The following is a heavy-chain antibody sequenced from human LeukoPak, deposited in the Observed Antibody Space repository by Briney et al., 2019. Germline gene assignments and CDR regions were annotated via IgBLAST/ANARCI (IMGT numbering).Heavy chain of an antibody. CDR1: AFIFSGHW. CDR2: IKEDGSER. CDR3: ARDLGGATPFDY. J-gene: IGHJ4*02. D-gene: IGHD1-26*01. Sequence: GGSLRLSCEGSAFIFSGHWTNWVRQTPGKGLEWVASIKEDGSERQYVDSVKGRFSISRDNTKGSLFLQLNSLRAEDTAVYYCARDLGGATPFDYWGQGTLVTVSS. V-gene: IGHV3-7*03.